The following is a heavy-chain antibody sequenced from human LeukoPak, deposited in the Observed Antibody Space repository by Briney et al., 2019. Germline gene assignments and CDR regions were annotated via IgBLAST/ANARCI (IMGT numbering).Heavy chain of an antibody. J-gene: IGHJ4*02. CDR3: ARSHYYDSSGYYGLYFDY. D-gene: IGHD3-22*01. V-gene: IGHV4-30-2*01. CDR2: IYHSGST. Sequence: SETLSLTCAVSGGSISSGGYSWSWIRQPPGKGLEWIGYIYHSGSTYYNPSLKSRVTISVDRSKNQFSLKLSSVTAADTAVYYCARSHYYDSSGYYGLYFDYWGQGTLVTVSS. CDR1: GGSISSGGYS.